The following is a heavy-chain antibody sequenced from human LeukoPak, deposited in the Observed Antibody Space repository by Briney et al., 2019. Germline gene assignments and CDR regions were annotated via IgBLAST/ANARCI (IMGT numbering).Heavy chain of an antibody. CDR3: ARGGRSSPGGLDY. CDR1: GYTFTSYD. Sequence: ASVKVSCKASGYTFTSYDINWVRQATGPGLEWMGWMNPNSGNTGYAQKFQGRVTMTRNSSISTAYMELSSLRSEDTAVYYGARGGRSSPGGLDYWGKGTLVTVSS. D-gene: IGHD6-13*01. V-gene: IGHV1-8*01. J-gene: IGHJ4*02. CDR2: MNPNSGNT.